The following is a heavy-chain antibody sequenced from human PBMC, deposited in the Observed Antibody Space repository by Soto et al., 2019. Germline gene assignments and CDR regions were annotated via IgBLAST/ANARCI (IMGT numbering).Heavy chain of an antibody. Sequence: EVQLLESGGGLVQPGGSLRLSCAASGFTFSSYAMNWVRQAPGKGLEWVSVISGSGDSTYYAASVKGRFTISRDNSKNTLYLQMNSLRAEDTAVYYCARRNSGWYFDLWGRGTLVTVSS. J-gene: IGHJ2*01. CDR2: ISGSGDST. V-gene: IGHV3-23*01. CDR3: ARRNSGWYFDL. CDR1: GFTFSSYA. D-gene: IGHD4-4*01.